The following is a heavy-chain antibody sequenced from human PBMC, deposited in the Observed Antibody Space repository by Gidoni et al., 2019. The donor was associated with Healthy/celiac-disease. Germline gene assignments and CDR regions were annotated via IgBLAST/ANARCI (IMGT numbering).Heavy chain of an antibody. CDR1: GFTFSSYG. Sequence: QVQLVESGGGVVQPGRSLRLSCAASGFTFSSYGMHWVRQAPGKGLEGVAVIWYDGSNKYYADSVKGRFTISRDNSKNTLYLQMNSLRAEDTAVYYCARDYTDVSSIRGVTTDYYYGMDVWGQGTTVTVSS. CDR3: ARDYTDVSSIRGVTTDYYYGMDV. D-gene: IGHD4-17*01. V-gene: IGHV3-33*01. J-gene: IGHJ6*02. CDR2: IWYDGSNK.